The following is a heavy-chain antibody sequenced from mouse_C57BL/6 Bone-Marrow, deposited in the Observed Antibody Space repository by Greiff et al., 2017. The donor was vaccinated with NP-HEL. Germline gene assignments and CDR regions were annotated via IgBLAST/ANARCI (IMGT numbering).Heavy chain of an antibody. D-gene: IGHD2-1*01. CDR3: ARDANGIYYAMDY. CDR2: SRNKANDYTT. V-gene: IGHV7-1*01. CDR1: GFTFSDFY. Sequence: EVNVVESGGGLVQSGRSLRLSCATSGFTFSDFYMEWVRQAPGKGLEWIAASRNKANDYTTEYSASVKVRFIVSRDTSQSILYLQMNALRAEDTAIYYCARDANGIYYAMDYWGQGTSVTVSS. J-gene: IGHJ4*01.